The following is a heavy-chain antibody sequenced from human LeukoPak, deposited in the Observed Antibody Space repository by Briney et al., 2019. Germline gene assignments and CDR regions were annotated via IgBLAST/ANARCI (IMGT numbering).Heavy chain of an antibody. Sequence: GGSLILSCAASGFTFSSYAMSWVRQAPGKGLEWVSAISGSGGSTYYADSVKGRFTISRDNSKNTLYLQMNSLRAEDTAVYYCAYRRSAIVVVVASWGQGTLVTVSS. J-gene: IGHJ4*02. CDR2: ISGSGGST. CDR1: GFTFSSYA. CDR3: AYRRSAIVVVVAS. V-gene: IGHV3-23*01. D-gene: IGHD2-15*01.